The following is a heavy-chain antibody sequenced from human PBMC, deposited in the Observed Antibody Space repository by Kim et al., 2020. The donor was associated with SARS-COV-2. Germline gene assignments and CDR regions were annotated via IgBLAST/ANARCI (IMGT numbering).Heavy chain of an antibody. D-gene: IGHD2-15*01. V-gene: IGHV4-34*01. CDR1: GGSFSGYY. J-gene: IGHJ5*02. Sequence: SETLSLTCAVYGGSFSGYYWSWIRQPPGKGLEWIGEINHSGSTNYNPSLKSRVTISVDTSKNQFSLKLSSVTAADTAVYYCARVYCSGGSCYSFDWFDPWGQGTLVTVSS. CDR2: INHSGST. CDR3: ARVYCSGGSCYSFDWFDP.